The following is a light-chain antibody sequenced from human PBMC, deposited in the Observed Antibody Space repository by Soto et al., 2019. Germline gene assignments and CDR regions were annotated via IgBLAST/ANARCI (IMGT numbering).Light chain of an antibody. CDR1: QDISNY. V-gene: IGKV1-33*01. CDR3: QQYDNLPLT. CDR2: DAS. Sequence: DIQMTQSPSSLSASVGDRVTITCQASQDISNYLNWYQQTPGKASKLLIYDASNLETGVPSRFSGSGSGTDFTFTISSLQPEDIATYYCQQYDNLPLTFGGGTKVEIK. J-gene: IGKJ4*01.